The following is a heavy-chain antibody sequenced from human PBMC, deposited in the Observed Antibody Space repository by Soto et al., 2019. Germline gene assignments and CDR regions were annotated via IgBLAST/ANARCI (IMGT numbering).Heavy chain of an antibody. Sequence: EVQLVESGGGLGKPGGSLRLSCAASGFIFSNYSMNWVRQAPGKGLEWVSSISSSSDYIYYADSVKGRFTISRDNAKNSLYLQMNSLRAEDTAVYYCARGTYYYGSGSYGMDVWGQGTTVTVSS. D-gene: IGHD3-10*01. CDR3: ARGTYYYGSGSYGMDV. J-gene: IGHJ6*02. CDR1: GFIFSNYS. V-gene: IGHV3-21*01. CDR2: ISSSSDYI.